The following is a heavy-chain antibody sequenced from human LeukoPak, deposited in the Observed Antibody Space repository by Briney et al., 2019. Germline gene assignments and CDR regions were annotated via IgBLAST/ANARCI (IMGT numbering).Heavy chain of an antibody. D-gene: IGHD6-13*01. CDR2: IYHSGTT. Sequence: LEWIGSIYHSGTTYYNPSLKSRVTISVDTSKNQFSLKLSSVTAADTAVYYCARGSRTNWFDTWGQGTLVTVSS. J-gene: IGHJ5*02. V-gene: IGHV4-38-2*02. CDR3: ARGSRTNWFDT.